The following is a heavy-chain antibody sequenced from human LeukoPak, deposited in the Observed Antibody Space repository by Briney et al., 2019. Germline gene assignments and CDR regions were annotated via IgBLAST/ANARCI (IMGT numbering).Heavy chain of an antibody. CDR2: IYYSGST. Sequence: PSETLSLTCTVSGGSISSGDYYWSWIRQPPGKGLEWIGYIYYSGSTYYNPSLKSRVTISLDTSKNQFSLKLSSVTAADTVVYYCARDHRYYRVDYWGQGTLVTVSS. V-gene: IGHV4-30-4*01. D-gene: IGHD3-10*01. J-gene: IGHJ4*02. CDR3: ARDHRYYRVDY. CDR1: GGSISSGDYY.